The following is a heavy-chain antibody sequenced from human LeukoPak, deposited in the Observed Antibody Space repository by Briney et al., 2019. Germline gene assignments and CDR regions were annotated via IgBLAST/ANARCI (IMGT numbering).Heavy chain of an antibody. D-gene: IGHD3-22*01. CDR1: GFTLSSYG. CDR3: AKGDYYDSSGSSFDY. V-gene: IGHV3-30*18. J-gene: IGHJ4*02. CDR2: ISYDGSNK. Sequence: GGSLRLSCAASGFTLSSYGMHWVRQAPGKGLEWVAVISYDGSNKYYADSVKGRFTISRDNSKNTLYLQMNSLRAEDTAVYYCAKGDYYDSSGSSFDYWGQGTLVTVSS.